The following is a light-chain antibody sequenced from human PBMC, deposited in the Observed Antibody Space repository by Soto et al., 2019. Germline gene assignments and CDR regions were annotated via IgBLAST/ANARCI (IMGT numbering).Light chain of an antibody. Sequence: QSALTQPASVSGSPGQSITISCTGTSSDVGSDNLVSWYQQHPGKAPKFMIYEVSQRPSGVSNRFSGSKSGNTASLTISGLQAEDEVDYYCCSYAGSSTYVFGTGTKLTVL. J-gene: IGLJ1*01. CDR3: CSYAGSSTYV. V-gene: IGLV2-23*02. CDR1: SSDVGSDNL. CDR2: EVS.